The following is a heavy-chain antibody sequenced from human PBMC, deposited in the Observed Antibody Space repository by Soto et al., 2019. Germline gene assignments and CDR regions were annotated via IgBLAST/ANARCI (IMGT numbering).Heavy chain of an antibody. V-gene: IGHV1-18*04. CDR3: ARTGGGMAARPLEY. CDR1: GYMFTTYG. J-gene: IGHJ4*02. Sequence: QVQLVQSEGEVKKPGASVEVSCRTSGYMFTTYGMSWVRQAPGQGLEWMAWISAYNGNKKYAQKFQGRVTMTTDTSTSTVSMELRNLTSDDTGTYFCARTGGGMAARPLEYWGQGTLVTVSS. D-gene: IGHD6-6*01. CDR2: ISAYNGNK.